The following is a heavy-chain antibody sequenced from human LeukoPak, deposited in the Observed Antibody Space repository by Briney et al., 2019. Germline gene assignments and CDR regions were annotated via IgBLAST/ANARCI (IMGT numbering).Heavy chain of an antibody. J-gene: IGHJ4*02. Sequence: SETLSLTCTVSGGSISSYYWSWIRRPPGKGLEWIGYIYYSGSTYYNPSLKSRVTISVDTSKNQFSLKLSSVTAADTAVYYCASNYGSGSYYGYFDYWGQGTLVTVSS. CDR3: ASNYGSGSYYGYFDY. D-gene: IGHD3-10*01. CDR1: GGSISSYY. CDR2: IYYSGST. V-gene: IGHV4-59*12.